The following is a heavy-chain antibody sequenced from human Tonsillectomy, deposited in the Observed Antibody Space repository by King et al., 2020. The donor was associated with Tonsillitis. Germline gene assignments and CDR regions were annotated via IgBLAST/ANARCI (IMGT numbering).Heavy chain of an antibody. D-gene: IGHD1-26*01. CDR3: ARASGGLSGSYPLNAFYV. J-gene: IGHJ3*01. Sequence: VQLVESGGGLVQPGGSLRLSCAASGFTFSSYAMSWVRQAPGKGLEWVSTLSGNGSNKYYADSVKGRLTISRDNSKNTLYLQMSSLRAEDTAVYYCARASGGLSGSYPLNAFYVWGHGTIVTVS. CDR1: GFTFSSYA. CDR2: LSGNGSNK. V-gene: IGHV3-23*04.